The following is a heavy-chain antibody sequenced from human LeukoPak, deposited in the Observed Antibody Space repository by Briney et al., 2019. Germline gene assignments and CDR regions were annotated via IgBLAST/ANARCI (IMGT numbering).Heavy chain of an antibody. V-gene: IGHV1-2*02. CDR2: INPNSSGT. Sequence: ASVNVSCKASGYTFIGYYIHWVRPAPGHGREWMAWINPNSSGTNSAQKFQGRVTMTRGTSTSTVYMELSGLRSDDTAVYYCARAIPYYFDNWGQGALVTVSS. CDR3: ARAIPYYFDN. J-gene: IGHJ4*02. CDR1: GYTFIGYY.